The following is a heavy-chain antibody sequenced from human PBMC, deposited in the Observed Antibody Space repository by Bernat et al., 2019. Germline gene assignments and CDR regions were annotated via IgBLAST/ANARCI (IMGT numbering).Heavy chain of an antibody. CDR2: IYYSGST. D-gene: IGHD4-17*01. CDR1: GGSISSGGYY. J-gene: IGHJ4*02. V-gene: IGHV4-31*03. Sequence: QVQLQESGPGLVKPSETLSLTCTVSGGSISSGGYYSSWIRQHPGKGLEWIGYIYYSGSTYYNPSLKSRVTISVDTSKNQFSLKLSSVTAADTAVYYCARGVPGGDYHTPLFDYWGQGTLVTVSS. CDR3: ARGVPGGDYHTPLFDY.